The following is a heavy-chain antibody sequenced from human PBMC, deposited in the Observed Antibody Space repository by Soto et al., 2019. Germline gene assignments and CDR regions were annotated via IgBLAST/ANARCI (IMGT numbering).Heavy chain of an antibody. Sequence: SVKVSCKASGDSFTSFAISWVRQAPGQGLAWVGGIIPMYGLPNYGRRFQARVTISAYESTNTAYMQLYSLTSEDTPIYYCAKSSRGYSASWYALGFDFWCRGTQVTVSS. CDR2: IIPMYGLP. V-gene: IGHV1-69*13. CDR1: GDSFTSFA. D-gene: IGHD5-12*01. J-gene: IGHJ5*01. CDR3: AKSSRGYSASWYALGFDF.